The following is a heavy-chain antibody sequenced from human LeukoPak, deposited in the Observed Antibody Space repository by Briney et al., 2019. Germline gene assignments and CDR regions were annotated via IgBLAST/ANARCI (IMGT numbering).Heavy chain of an antibody. J-gene: IGHJ4*02. CDR3: ATIKRGSIFGYFDF. CDR1: GGSITSHY. D-gene: IGHD5-18*01. CDR2: LFDSVRT. V-gene: IGHV4-59*11. Sequence: SETLSLTCTVSGGSITSHYWSWVRQPPGKGLEWIAYLFDSVRTKDNPSLKSRLTLSADTSKNQFSLGLNSVTAAAMAVYYCATIKRGSIFGYFDFWGPGIKVTVSS.